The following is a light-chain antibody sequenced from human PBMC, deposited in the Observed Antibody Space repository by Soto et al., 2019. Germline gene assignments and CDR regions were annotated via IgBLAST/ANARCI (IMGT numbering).Light chain of an antibody. V-gene: IGKV3-11*01. CDR3: QQRSNWPPVT. CDR2: DAS. Sequence: EIVLTQSPSTLSLSPDGIATLSCMASQSVSSYLAWYQQKPGQAPRLLIYDASNRATGIPARFSGSGSGTDFTLTISSLEPEDFAVYYCQQRSNWPPVTFGQGTRLENK. CDR1: QSVSSY. J-gene: IGKJ5*01.